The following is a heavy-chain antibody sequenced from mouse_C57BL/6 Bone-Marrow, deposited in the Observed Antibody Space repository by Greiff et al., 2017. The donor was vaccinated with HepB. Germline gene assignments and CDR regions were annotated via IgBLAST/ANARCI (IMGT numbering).Heavy chain of an antibody. J-gene: IGHJ1*03. Sequence: EVHLVESGGGLVKPGGSLKLSCAASGFTFSDYGMHWVRQAPEKGLEWVAYISSGSSTIYYADTVKGRFTISRDKAKTTLFLQMTSLRSEDTAMYYWAKNWDKYFDVWGTGTTVTVSA. CDR3: AKNWDKYFDV. CDR1: GFTFSDYG. V-gene: IGHV5-17*01. CDR2: ISSGSSTI. D-gene: IGHD4-1*01.